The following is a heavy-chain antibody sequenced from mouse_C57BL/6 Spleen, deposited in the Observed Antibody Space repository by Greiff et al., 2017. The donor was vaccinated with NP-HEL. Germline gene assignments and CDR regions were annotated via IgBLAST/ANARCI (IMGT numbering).Heavy chain of an antibody. Sequence: EVQLVESGGGLVQPKGSLKLSCAASGFTFNTYAMHWVRQAPGKGLEWVARIRSKSSNYATYYADSVKDRFTISRDDSQSMLYLQMNNLKTEDTAMYYCVRDGYYEREYAMDYWGQGTSVTVSS. CDR1: GFTFNTYA. D-gene: IGHD2-3*01. J-gene: IGHJ4*01. CDR3: VRDGYYEREYAMDY. V-gene: IGHV10-3*01. CDR2: IRSKSSNYAT.